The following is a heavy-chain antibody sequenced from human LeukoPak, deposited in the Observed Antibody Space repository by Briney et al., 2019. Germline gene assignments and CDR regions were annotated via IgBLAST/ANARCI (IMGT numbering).Heavy chain of an antibody. D-gene: IGHD3-3*01. J-gene: IGHJ6*03. CDR3: ARSGRWSGYSVGYYYYYIDV. Sequence: PGGSLRLSCAASGFTFSTYSMNWVRQAPGKGLEWISYISSDSSSIYYADSVKGRFTISRDNARNSLYLQMNSLRAEDTAVFYCARSGRWSGYSVGYYYYYIDVWGKGTTATVSS. V-gene: IGHV3-48*01. CDR1: GFTFSTYS. CDR2: ISSDSSSI.